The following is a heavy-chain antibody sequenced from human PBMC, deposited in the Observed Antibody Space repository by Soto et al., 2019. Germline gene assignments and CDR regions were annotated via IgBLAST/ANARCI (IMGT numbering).Heavy chain of an antibody. Sequence: EVQLVESGGGLVQPGRSLRLSCAASGFTFDDYAMHWVRQAPGKGLEWVSGISWNSGTIVYADSLKARFTISRDNAKNSLYLQRNSLRAEATALYYCAKGGYEVGAIRGRNYYYYGMDVWGQGTTVTVSS. CDR1: GFTFDDYA. CDR3: AKGGYEVGAIRGRNYYYYGMDV. CDR2: ISWNSGTI. J-gene: IGHJ6*02. V-gene: IGHV3-9*01. D-gene: IGHD1-26*01.